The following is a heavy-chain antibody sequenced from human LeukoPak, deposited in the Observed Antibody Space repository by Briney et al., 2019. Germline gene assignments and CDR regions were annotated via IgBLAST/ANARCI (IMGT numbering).Heavy chain of an antibody. J-gene: IGHJ4*02. V-gene: IGHV4-39*01. CDR1: GGSISITIYY. CDR3: ATDLAELNY. D-gene: IGHD1-7*01. Sequence: SETLSLTCTVYGGSISITIYYWGWIRQPPGKGLEWIGSIFYSGSTYYNPSLKSRVTISVDTSKNQFSLKLSSLTAADTAVYYCATDLAELNYWGQGTLVTVSS. CDR2: IFYSGST.